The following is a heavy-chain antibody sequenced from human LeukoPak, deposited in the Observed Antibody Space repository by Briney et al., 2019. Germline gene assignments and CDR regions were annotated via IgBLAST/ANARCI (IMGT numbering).Heavy chain of an antibody. CDR3: AREGSSYAPSEPFYFDY. D-gene: IGHD3-10*01. V-gene: IGHV3-48*03. CDR2: ISSGGYTT. CDR1: GFTFSSHD. Sequence: GGSLRLSCTDSGFTFSSHDMNWVRQAPGRGLEWVSYISSGGYTTRYADSVKGRFTISRDNAKNSPYLQMNSLKAEDTAVYYCAREGSSYAPSEPFYFDYWGQGTLVTVSS. J-gene: IGHJ4*02.